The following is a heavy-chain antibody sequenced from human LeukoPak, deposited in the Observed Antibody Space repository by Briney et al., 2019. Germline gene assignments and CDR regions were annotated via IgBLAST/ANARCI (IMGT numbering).Heavy chain of an antibody. V-gene: IGHV5-51*01. J-gene: IGHJ6*02. Sequence: GESLKISCKGSGYSFTTYWIGWVRQMPGKGLEWVGIIYPGDSETRYSPSFQGQVTFSIDKSISTAYLQWSSLRASDTAMYYCARHPGNYRTSYNYGMDVWGQGTTVTVSS. CDR3: ARHPGNYRTSYNYGMDV. CDR2: IYPGDSET. D-gene: IGHD1-7*01. CDR1: GYSFTTYW.